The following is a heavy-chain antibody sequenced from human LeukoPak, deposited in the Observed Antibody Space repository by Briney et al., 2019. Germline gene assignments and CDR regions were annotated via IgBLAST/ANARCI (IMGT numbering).Heavy chain of an antibody. CDR1: GFTFSSYS. Sequence: GGALRLSCAGSGFTFSSYSMNWVRQAPGKGLEWVSSISSSSSYIYYADSVKGRFTISRDNARNSLYLQMNSLRAEDTAVYYCARDRYYYGSGSYSPHYYYMDVWGKGTTVTVSS. CDR2: ISSSSSYI. D-gene: IGHD3-10*01. J-gene: IGHJ6*03. CDR3: ARDRYYYGSGSYSPHYYYMDV. V-gene: IGHV3-21*01.